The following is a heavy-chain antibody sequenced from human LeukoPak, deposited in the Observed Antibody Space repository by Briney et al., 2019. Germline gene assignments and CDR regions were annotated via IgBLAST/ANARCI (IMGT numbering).Heavy chain of an antibody. V-gene: IGHV4-61*02. Sequence: PSQTLSLTCTVSGGSISSGSYYWSWIRQPAGKGLEWIGRIYTSGSTNYNPSLKSRVTISVDTSKNQFSLKLSSVTTADTAVYYCAREDSGYDPKKQDAFDIWGQGTMVTVSS. J-gene: IGHJ3*02. CDR1: GGSISSGSYY. CDR2: IYTSGST. CDR3: AREDSGYDPKKQDAFDI. D-gene: IGHD5-12*01.